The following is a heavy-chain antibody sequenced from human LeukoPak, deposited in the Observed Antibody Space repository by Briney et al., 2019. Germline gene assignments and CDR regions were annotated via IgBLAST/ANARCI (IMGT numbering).Heavy chain of an antibody. J-gene: IGHJ6*03. Sequence: GGSLRLSCAASGFTFSSYSMSWIRQAPGKGLEWVSYISPSGSTMYYADSVKGRFTISRDNAKNSLYLQMNSLRAEDTAVYYCARARYGSYMDVWGKGTTVTVSS. CDR1: GFTFSSYS. V-gene: IGHV3-48*04. D-gene: IGHD3-9*01. CDR2: ISPSGSTM. CDR3: ARARYGSYMDV.